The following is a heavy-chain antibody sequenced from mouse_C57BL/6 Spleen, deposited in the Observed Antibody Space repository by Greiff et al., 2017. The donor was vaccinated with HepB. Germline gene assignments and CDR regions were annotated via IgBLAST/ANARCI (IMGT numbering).Heavy chain of an antibody. CDR1: GYTFTDYY. V-gene: IGHV1-76*01. Sequence: QVQLKESGAELVRPGASVKLSCKASGYTFTDYYINWVKQRPGQGLEWIARIYPGSGNNYYNEKFKGKATLTAEKSSSTAYMQLSSLTSEDSAVYVCARNGNLFDYWGQGTTLTVSS. CDR2: IYPGSGNN. J-gene: IGHJ2*01. CDR3: ARNGNLFDY. D-gene: IGHD2-1*01.